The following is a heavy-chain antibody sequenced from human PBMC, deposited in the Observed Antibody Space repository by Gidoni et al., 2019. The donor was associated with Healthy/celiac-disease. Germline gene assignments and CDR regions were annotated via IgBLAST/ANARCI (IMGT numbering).Heavy chain of an antibody. Sequence: EVQLLESGGGLVQPGGSLRLSCAASGFTFSSSATSWVRQAPGKGLEGGSAISGSGGSTYYADSVKGRFTISRDNSKNTLYLQMNSLRAEDTAVYYCAKDGPTEYSSSLSLDYWGQGTLVTVSS. V-gene: IGHV3-23*01. D-gene: IGHD6-6*01. CDR3: AKDGPTEYSSSLSLDY. CDR2: ISGSGGST. J-gene: IGHJ4*02. CDR1: GFTFSSSA.